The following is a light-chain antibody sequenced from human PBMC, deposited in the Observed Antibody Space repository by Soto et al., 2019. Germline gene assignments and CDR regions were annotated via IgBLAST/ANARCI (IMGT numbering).Light chain of an antibody. CDR2: EGS. V-gene: IGLV2-23*01. CDR1: SSDIGSYNL. J-gene: IGLJ2*01. Sequence: QSALTQPGSVSGSPGQSITISCSGTSSDIGSYNLVSWYQQPPGNAPQLIIFEGSRPPSGVSSRFSGAKSGTTASLTISCLWAEYEAEYFCSSYAGSDILVVFGGGTKLTVL. CDR3: SSYAGSDILVV.